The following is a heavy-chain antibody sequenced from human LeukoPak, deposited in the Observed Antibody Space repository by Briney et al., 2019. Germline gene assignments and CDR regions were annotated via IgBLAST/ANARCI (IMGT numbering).Heavy chain of an antibody. Sequence: PGGSLRLSCAASGFTFSSYGMHWVRQAPGKGLEWVSAISGSGVTTYYADSVKGRLTISRDNSKNTLHLQMNSLRAEDAAVYYCAKERGDYYDSSGYYKDAFDIWGQGTMVTVSS. CDR2: ISGSGVTT. J-gene: IGHJ3*02. D-gene: IGHD3-22*01. CDR1: GFTFSSYG. V-gene: IGHV3-23*01. CDR3: AKERGDYYDSSGYYKDAFDI.